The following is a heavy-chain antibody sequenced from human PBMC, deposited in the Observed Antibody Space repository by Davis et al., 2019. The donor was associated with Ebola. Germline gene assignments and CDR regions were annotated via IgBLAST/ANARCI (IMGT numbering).Heavy chain of an antibody. CDR2: IIPIFGTA. D-gene: IGHD6-6*01. CDR1: GGTFSSYA. Sequence: AASVKVSCKASGGTFSSYAISWVRQAPGQGLEWMGGIIPIFGTANYAQKFQGRVTITADESTSTAYMELSSLRSEDTAVYYCARGPRGSSSPYYFDYWGQGTLVTVSS. CDR3: ARGPRGSSSPYYFDY. J-gene: IGHJ4*02. V-gene: IGHV1-69*13.